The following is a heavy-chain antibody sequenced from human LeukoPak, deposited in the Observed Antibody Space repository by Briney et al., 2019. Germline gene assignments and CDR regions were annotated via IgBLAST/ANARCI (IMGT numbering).Heavy chain of an antibody. Sequence: GGSLRLSCAASGFTFSSYAMSWVRQAPGKGLEWVSAISGSGGSTYYADSVKGRFTISRDSSKNTLYLQMNSLRAEDTAVYYCAKGSGAAAGTVYYYYGMDVWGQGTTVTVSS. V-gene: IGHV3-23*01. CDR3: AKGSGAAAGTVYYYYGMDV. CDR2: ISGSGGST. CDR1: GFTFSSYA. J-gene: IGHJ6*02. D-gene: IGHD6-13*01.